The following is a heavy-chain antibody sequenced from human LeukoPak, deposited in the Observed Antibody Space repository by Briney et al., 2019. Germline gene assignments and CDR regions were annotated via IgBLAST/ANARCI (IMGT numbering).Heavy chain of an antibody. D-gene: IGHD3-10*01. CDR1: GGSFSSYY. J-gene: IGHJ4*02. Sequence: KSSETLSLTCAVYGGSFSSYYWSWIRQPAGKGLEWIGRIYTSGSTNYNPSLKSRVTMSVDTSKNQFSLKLSSVTAADTAVYYCARELWFGNDYWGQGTLVTVSS. CDR3: ARELWFGNDY. CDR2: IYTSGST. V-gene: IGHV4-4*07.